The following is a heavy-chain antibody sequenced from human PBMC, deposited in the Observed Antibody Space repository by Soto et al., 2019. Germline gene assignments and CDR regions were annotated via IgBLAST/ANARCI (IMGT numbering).Heavy chain of an antibody. Sequence: SETLSLTCTVSGGSVSSGSYYWRWIRQPPGKGLEWIGYIYYSGSTNYNPSLKSRVTISVDTSKNQFSLKLSSVTAADTAVYYCAREDYSGSSRSDAFDIWGQGTMVTVSS. D-gene: IGHD1-26*01. J-gene: IGHJ3*02. CDR2: IYYSGST. CDR1: GGSVSSGSYY. V-gene: IGHV4-61*01. CDR3: AREDYSGSSRSDAFDI.